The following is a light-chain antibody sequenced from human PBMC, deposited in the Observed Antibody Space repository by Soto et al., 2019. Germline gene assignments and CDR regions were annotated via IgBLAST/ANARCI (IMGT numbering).Light chain of an antibody. J-gene: IGKJ1*01. V-gene: IGKV1-27*01. Sequence: IQMTQSPSSLSASVGDRVTMTCRASQGISNYLAWYQQKPGKVPKLLIYAASTLQSGVPSRFSGSGSGTDFTLTISSLQPEDVATYYCQKYNSAPQTFGQGTKVDIK. CDR2: AAS. CDR1: QGISNY. CDR3: QKYNSAPQT.